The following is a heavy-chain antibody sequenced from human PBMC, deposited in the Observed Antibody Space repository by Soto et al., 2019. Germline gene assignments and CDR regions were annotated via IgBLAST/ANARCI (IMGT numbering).Heavy chain of an antibody. D-gene: IGHD3-9*01. CDR3: ARESTDWHFDY. V-gene: IGHV3-30-3*01. J-gene: IGHJ4*02. CDR2: ISYDGSNK. Sequence: QVQLVESGGGVVQPGRSLRLSCAASGFTFSTFAMHWVRQAPGKGLEWVTLISYDGSNKYYADSVKGRFTISRDNSKNTLYLQLNSLRAEDTAVYYCARESTDWHFDYWGQGTLVAVSS. CDR1: GFTFSTFA.